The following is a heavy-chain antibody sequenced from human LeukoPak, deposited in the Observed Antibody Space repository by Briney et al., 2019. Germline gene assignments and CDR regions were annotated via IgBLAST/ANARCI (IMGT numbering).Heavy chain of an antibody. Sequence: GASVKVSCKASGYTFTDYYIHWVRQAPGQGLEWMGWIIPKSGGTNYAQKFQGRVTMTRDTSITTAYMELGTLRSDDTAVYYCARDFPAALIGFDSWGQGTLVTVSS. D-gene: IGHD2-15*01. V-gene: IGHV1-2*02. CDR2: IIPKSGGT. J-gene: IGHJ4*02. CDR1: GYTFTDYY. CDR3: ARDFPAALIGFDS.